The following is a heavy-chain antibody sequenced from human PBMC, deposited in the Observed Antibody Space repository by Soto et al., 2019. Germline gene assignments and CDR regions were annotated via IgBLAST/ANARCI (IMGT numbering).Heavy chain of an antibody. CDR1: GGSISSSSYY. CDR3: ARLFSPYYYDSSGYSSTP. CDR2: IYYSGST. J-gene: IGHJ5*02. D-gene: IGHD3-22*01. V-gene: IGHV4-39*01. Sequence: SETLSLTCTVSGGSISSSSYYWGWIRQPPGKGLEWSGSIYYSGSTYYNPSLKSRVTISVDTSKNQFSLKLSSVTAADTAVYYCARLFSPYYYDSSGYSSTPWGQGTLVTVSS.